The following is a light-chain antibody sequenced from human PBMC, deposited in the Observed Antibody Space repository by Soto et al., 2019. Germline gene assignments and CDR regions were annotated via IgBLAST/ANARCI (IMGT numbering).Light chain of an antibody. J-gene: IGLJ1*01. CDR3: CSYAGSSIFYV. V-gene: IGLV2-23*01. Sequence: QSALTQPASVSGSPGQSITISCTGTSSDVGSYNLVSWYQQHPGKAPKLMIYEGSKRPSGVSNRFSGSKSGNTASLTISGIQAEDEADYYCCSYAGSSIFYVFGTGTKVTVL. CDR2: EGS. CDR1: SSDVGSYNL.